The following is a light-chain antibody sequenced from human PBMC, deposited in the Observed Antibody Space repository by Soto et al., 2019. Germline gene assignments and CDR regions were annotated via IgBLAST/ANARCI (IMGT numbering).Light chain of an antibody. CDR2: DVN. V-gene: IGLV2-14*03. Sequence: QSALTQPASMSASPGQSITIACTGTNSDVGGYNYVSWYQQHPGKAPKLIIYDVNNRPLGISSRFSGSRSGKTAFLTISGLQAEDEGDYYCTSYASSDTPVFGGGTKLTVL. CDR3: TSYASSDTPV. CDR1: NSDVGGYNY. J-gene: IGLJ2*01.